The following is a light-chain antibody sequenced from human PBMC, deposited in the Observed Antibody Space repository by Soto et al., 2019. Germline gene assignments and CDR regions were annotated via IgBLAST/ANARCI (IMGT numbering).Light chain of an antibody. CDR3: QHRSNWPLT. CDR2: DAS. Sequence: IVLTQSPATLSLSPGERATLSCRASQSVSSYLAWYQQKPGQAPRLLIYDASNRATGIPARFSGSGSGTDFTLTITSLEPEDFAVYYCQHRSNWPLTFGGGTKVDNK. CDR1: QSVSSY. J-gene: IGKJ4*01. V-gene: IGKV3-11*01.